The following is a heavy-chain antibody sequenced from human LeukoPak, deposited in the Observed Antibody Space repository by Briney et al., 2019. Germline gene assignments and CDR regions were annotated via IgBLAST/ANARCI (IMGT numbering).Heavy chain of an antibody. CDR3: ASPVRDSTNAFDI. V-gene: IGHV3-30-3*01. D-gene: IGHD5/OR15-5a*01. CDR1: GFTFSSYA. CDR2: ISYDGSNK. Sequence: QAGGSLRLSCAASGFTFSSYAMHWVRQAPGKGLEWVAVISYDGSNKYYADSVKGRFTISRDNSKNTLYLQMNSLRAEDTAVYYCASPVRDSTNAFDIWGQGTMVTVSS. J-gene: IGHJ3*02.